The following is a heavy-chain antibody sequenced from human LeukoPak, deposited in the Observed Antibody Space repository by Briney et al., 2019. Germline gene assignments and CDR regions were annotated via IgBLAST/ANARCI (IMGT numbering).Heavy chain of an antibody. D-gene: IGHD2-2*01. V-gene: IGHV4-59*08. CDR1: GGSISSYY. CDR3: ARGDCSSTICYSPMDV. Sequence: SETLSLTCTVSGGSISSYYWSWIRQPPGKGLEWTGYIYDSGSTNYNPSLKTRVTISVDTSKNQFSLKVNSVTAADTALYYCARGDCSSTICYSPMDVWGKGTTVTVSS. J-gene: IGHJ6*03. CDR2: IYDSGST.